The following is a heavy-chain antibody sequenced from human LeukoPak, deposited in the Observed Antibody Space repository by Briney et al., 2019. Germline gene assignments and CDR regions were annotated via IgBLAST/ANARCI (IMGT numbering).Heavy chain of an antibody. D-gene: IGHD2-15*01. V-gene: IGHV1-18*01. CDR3: AREEAEGYCSGGSCYYSLRGIDY. Sequence: ASVKVSCKASGYTFTSYGISWVRQAPGQGLESMGWISAYNANTNYAQKLQGRVTMTTDTSTSTAYMELRSLRSDDTAVYYCAREEAEGYCSGGSCYYSLRGIDYWGQGTLVTVSS. CDR1: GYTFTSYG. CDR2: ISAYNANT. J-gene: IGHJ4*02.